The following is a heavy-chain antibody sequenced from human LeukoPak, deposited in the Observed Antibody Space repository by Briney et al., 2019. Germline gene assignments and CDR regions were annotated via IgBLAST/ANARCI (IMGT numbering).Heavy chain of an antibody. Sequence: ASVTVSFKASGYTFTSYDINWVRQATGQGLEWMGWMNPNSGNTGYAQKFQGRGTITRNTSISTAYMELSSLRSEDTAVYYCARARGNWFDPWGQGTLVTVSS. CDR3: ARARGNWFDP. CDR2: MNPNSGNT. CDR1: GYTFTSYD. V-gene: IGHV1-8*03. D-gene: IGHD3-10*01. J-gene: IGHJ5*02.